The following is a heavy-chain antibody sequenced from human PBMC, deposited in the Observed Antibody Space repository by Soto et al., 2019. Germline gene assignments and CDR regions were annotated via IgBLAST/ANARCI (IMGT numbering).Heavy chain of an antibody. CDR2: IKEDGSES. CDR3: VRGGGRDGSQTF. V-gene: IGHV3-7*04. CDR1: GFTLITYW. D-gene: IGHD2-15*01. Sequence: EVQLVESGGGLVQPGGSQRLSCAVSGFTLITYWMSWARQAPGKGLEWVGNIKEDGSESYYVDSVKGRFTISRDNAKNSLYLEMNSLRDEDAAVYYCVRGGGRDGSQTFWGQGTMVTVSS. J-gene: IGHJ3*01.